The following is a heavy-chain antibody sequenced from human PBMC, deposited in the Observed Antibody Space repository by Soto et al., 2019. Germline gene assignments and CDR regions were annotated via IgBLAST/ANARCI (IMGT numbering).Heavy chain of an antibody. D-gene: IGHD3-3*01. J-gene: IGHJ4*02. V-gene: IGHV3-23*01. CDR1: GFTFSSYA. Sequence: GSLRLSCAASGFTFSSYAMSWVRQAPGKGLEWVSAISGSGGSTYYADSVKGRFTISRDNSKNTLYLQMNSLRAEDTAVYYCSVHRDFWSGYLFDYWGQGTLVTVSS. CDR3: SVHRDFWSGYLFDY. CDR2: ISGSGGST.